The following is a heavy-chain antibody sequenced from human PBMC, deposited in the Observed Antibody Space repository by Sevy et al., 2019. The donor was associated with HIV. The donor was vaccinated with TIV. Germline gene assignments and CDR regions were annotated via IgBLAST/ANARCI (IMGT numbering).Heavy chain of an antibody. V-gene: IGHV3-21*01. CDR2: ISSSSSYI. J-gene: IGHJ4*02. CDR1: GFTFSTYS. CDR3: ARERDPFDY. Sequence: GGSLRLSCAASGFTFSTYSMNWVRQAPGKGLEWASSISSSSSYINYADSVKGRFTISRDNARNSLYLQMNSLRAEDTAIYYCARERDPFDYWGQGTLVTVSS.